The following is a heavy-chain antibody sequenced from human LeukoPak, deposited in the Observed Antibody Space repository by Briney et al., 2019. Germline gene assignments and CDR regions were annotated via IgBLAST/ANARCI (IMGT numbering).Heavy chain of an antibody. V-gene: IGHV3-30*18. J-gene: IGHJ4*02. Sequence: GGSLRLSCVVSGFTFSNAWLSWVRQAPGKGLEWVAVISYDGSNKYYADSVKGRFTISRDNSKNTLYLQMNSLRAEDTAVYYRAKVAVRGYSYIGGQGTLVTVSS. CDR3: AKVAVRGYSYI. CDR1: GFTFSNAW. D-gene: IGHD5-18*01. CDR2: ISYDGSNK.